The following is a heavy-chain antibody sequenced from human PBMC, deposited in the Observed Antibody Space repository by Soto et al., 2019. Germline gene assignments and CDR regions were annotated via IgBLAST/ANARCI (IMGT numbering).Heavy chain of an antibody. D-gene: IGHD2-21*01. Sequence: GGCLRLSCAISGFTLSSYEMNWVRQAPGKGLEWVSYITSSGGTIYYADSVKGRFTISRDNAKNSLYLQMKSLRAEDTAVYYCARGNSPVDVYWGQGTLVTVSS. CDR3: ARGNSPVDVY. CDR2: ITSSGGTI. CDR1: GFTLSSYE. J-gene: IGHJ4*02. V-gene: IGHV3-48*03.